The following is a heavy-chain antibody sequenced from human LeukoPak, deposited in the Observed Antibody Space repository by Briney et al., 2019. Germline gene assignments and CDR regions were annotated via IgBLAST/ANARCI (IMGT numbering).Heavy chain of an antibody. CDR1: GGTFNNYA. J-gene: IGHJ4*02. Sequence: GSSVKVSCKASGGTFNNYAITWMRQAPGQGLEWMGIINPSGGSTSYAQKFQGRVTMTRDTSTSTVYMELSSLRSEDTAVYYCARTMYSTVQTGAFDYWGQGTPVTVSS. CDR3: ARTMYSTVQTGAFDY. D-gene: IGHD6-13*01. V-gene: IGHV1-46*02. CDR2: INPSGGST.